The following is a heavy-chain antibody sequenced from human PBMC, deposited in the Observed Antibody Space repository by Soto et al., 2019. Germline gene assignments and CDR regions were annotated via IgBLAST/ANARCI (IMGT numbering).Heavy chain of an antibody. CDR1: GYSFTGYY. CDR2: IDPPSGGT. D-gene: IGHD2-2*02. CDR3: ARGVPAAIHLGWFDP. V-gene: IGHV1-2*02. J-gene: IGHJ5*02. Sequence: QVQLVQSGAEVKKPGASVKVSCKASGYSFTGYYMHWVRQAPGQGLEWMGWIDPPSGGTNYVPEFQGRVAMTSDTSMTTVYMELSTLRSDDTAVYYCARGVPAAIHLGWFDPWGQGTLVTVSS.